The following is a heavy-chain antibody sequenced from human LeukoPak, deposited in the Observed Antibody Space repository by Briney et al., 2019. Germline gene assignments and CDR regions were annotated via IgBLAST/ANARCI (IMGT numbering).Heavy chain of an antibody. CDR3: AGDYNFLTGLNY. J-gene: IGHJ4*02. V-gene: IGHV3-73*01. Sequence: GGSLRLSCATSGLTFSGSGIHWVRQASGKGLEWLGRIGRQGDSDATVCAASLKGKFTISRVDSRNTAYLQMNSLKPEATAVYYCAGDYNFLTGLNYWGQGTLVTVSS. D-gene: IGHD3-9*01. CDR1: GLTFSGSG. CDR2: IGRQGDSDAT.